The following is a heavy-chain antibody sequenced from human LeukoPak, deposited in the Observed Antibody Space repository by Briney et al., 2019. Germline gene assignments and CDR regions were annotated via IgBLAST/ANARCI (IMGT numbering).Heavy chain of an antibody. CDR1: GNTLTSYR. V-gene: IGHV1-46*01. CDR2: INPSGGST. CDR3: ARDSLPHYYTSGSQNPADY. J-gene: IGHJ4*02. Sequence: GGPVKGSCKASGNTLTSYRIHWVRQAPGQGLEWMGIINPSGGSTTYTQKFQGRITMTRDTSTSTVYMELSRLTSEDTAVYYCARDSLPHYYTSGSQNPADYWGQGTLVTVDS. D-gene: IGHD3-10*01.